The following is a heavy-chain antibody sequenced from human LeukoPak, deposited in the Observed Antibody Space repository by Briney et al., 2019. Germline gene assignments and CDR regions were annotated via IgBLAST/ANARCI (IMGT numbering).Heavy chain of an antibody. D-gene: IGHD2-15*01. CDR3: ARVPLGCSGGSCYYYYSMDV. V-gene: IGHV3-7*01. CDR1: GFTFSSYW. J-gene: IGHJ6*02. Sequence: GGSLRLSCAASGFTFSSYWMSWVRQAPGKGLEWVANIKQDGSEKYYVDSVKGRFTISRDNAKNSLYLQMNSLRAEDTAVYYCARVPLGCSGGSCYYYYSMDVWGQGTTVTVSS. CDR2: IKQDGSEK.